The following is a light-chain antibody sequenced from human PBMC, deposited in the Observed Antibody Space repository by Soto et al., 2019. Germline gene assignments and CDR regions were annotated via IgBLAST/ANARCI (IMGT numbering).Light chain of an antibody. CDR3: AAWDDSLNGVV. Sequence: QSVLTQPPSASGTPGQRVTISCSGSSSNIGSNAVNWYHQLPGTAPKLLIYSNNQRPSGVPDRFSGSKSGTSPSLAISGLQSEDEADYYCAAWDDSLNGVVFGGGTKVTVL. V-gene: IGLV1-44*01. CDR2: SNN. CDR1: SSNIGSNA. J-gene: IGLJ2*01.